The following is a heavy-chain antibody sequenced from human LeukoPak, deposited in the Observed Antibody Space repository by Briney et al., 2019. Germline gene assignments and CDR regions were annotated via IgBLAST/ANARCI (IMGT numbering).Heavy chain of an antibody. CDR3: ARATRRGGYCSSTTCLNWFDP. CDR1: GFTFSSYA. CDR2: ISGSGGST. Sequence: GGSLRLSCAASGFTFSSYAMSWVRQAPGKGLEWVSAISGSGGSTYYADSVKGRFTISRDNAKNSLYLQMNSLRAEDTAVFYCARATRRGGYCSSTTCLNWFDPWGQGTLVTVSS. D-gene: IGHD2-2*01. J-gene: IGHJ5*02. V-gene: IGHV3-23*01.